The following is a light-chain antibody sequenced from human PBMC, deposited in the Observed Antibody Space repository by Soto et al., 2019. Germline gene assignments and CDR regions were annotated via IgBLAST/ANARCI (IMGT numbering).Light chain of an antibody. Sequence: EIVLTQSPGTLSLSPGERATLACRTSQSVNSIYLGWYQQKPGQAPRLLIYGTSFRASGIPDRFRGSGSGTDCTLTISSLEPEDAAVYYCQDSSTSPWPLGQGTKVDIK. CDR2: GTS. CDR1: QSVNSIY. J-gene: IGKJ1*01. CDR3: QDSSTSPWP. V-gene: IGKV3-20*01.